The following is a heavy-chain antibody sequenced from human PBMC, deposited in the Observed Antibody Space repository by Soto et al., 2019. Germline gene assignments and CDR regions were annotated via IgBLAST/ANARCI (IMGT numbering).Heavy chain of an antibody. CDR3: ARVGPWVPYYYDSSPYTFENWFDP. CDR2: IYHGEST. Sequence: SETLSLTCAVSGYSISSGYYWGWLRQPPGKGLEWIGSIYHGESTYYNPSLNSRVTLSIDMTNNHVSLILNSVTAADTAVYYCARVGPWVPYYYDSSPYTFENWFDPWG. D-gene: IGHD3-22*01. CDR1: GYSISSGYY. V-gene: IGHV4-38-2*01. J-gene: IGHJ5*02.